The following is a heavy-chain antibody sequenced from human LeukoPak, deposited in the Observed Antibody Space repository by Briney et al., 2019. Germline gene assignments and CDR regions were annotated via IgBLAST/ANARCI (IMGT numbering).Heavy chain of an antibody. CDR1: GFTFSGSA. CDR2: IRSKSNSYAT. D-gene: IGHD6-13*01. J-gene: IGHJ4*02. V-gene: IGHV3-73*01. CDR3: TTHSSSWSADYFDY. Sequence: GGSLKLSCAASGFTFSGSAMHWVRQASGKGLEWVGRIRSKSNSYATAYAASVKGRFTISRDDSKNTAYLQMNSLKVEDTAVYYCTTHSSSWSADYFDYWGQGTLVTVSS.